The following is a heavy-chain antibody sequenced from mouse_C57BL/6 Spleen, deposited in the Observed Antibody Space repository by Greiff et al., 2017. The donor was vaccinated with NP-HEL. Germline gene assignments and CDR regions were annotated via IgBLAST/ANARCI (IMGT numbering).Heavy chain of an antibody. J-gene: IGHJ2*01. CDR1: GYSITSGYY. V-gene: IGHV3-6*01. CDR3: AREIASYFDY. CDR2: ISYDGSN. Sequence: VQLQQSGPGLVKPSQSLSLTCSVTGYSITSGYYWNWIRQFPGNKLEWMGYISYDGSNNYNPSLKNRISITRDTSKNQFFLKLNSVTTEDTATYYCAREIASYFDYWGQGTTLTVSS.